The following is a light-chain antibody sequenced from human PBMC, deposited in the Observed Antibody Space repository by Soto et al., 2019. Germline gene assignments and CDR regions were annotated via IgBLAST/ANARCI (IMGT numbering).Light chain of an antibody. Sequence: AIQMTQSPSSLSASVGDRVTITCRASQGIRIDVGWYQQKPGKAPKLLIYAASSLQSGVPSRFSGSGSGTDFTLTISSLQPEDFATYYCLQDYSYPYTFGQGTKLEIK. CDR2: AAS. CDR1: QGIRID. CDR3: LQDYSYPYT. J-gene: IGKJ2*01. V-gene: IGKV1-6*01.